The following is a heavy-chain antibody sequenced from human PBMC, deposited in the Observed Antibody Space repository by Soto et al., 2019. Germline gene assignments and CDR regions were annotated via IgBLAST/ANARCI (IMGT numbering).Heavy chain of an antibody. CDR3: ARIPLWYYYGMDV. V-gene: IGHV4-34*01. J-gene: IGHJ6*02. Sequence: QVQLQQWGAGLLKPSETLSLTCAVYGGSFSGYYWSWIRQPPGKGLEWIGEINHSGSTNYNPSLKSRVTISVDTSKNQFSLNLSSVTAADTAVYYCARIPLWYYYGMDVWGQGTTVTVSS. D-gene: IGHD5-18*01. CDR2: INHSGST. CDR1: GGSFSGYY.